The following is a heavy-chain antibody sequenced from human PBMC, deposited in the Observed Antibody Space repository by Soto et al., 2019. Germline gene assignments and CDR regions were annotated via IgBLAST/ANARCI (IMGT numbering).Heavy chain of an antibody. Sequence: GASVKVSCKASGYTFTSYGISWVRQAPGQGLEWMGWISAYNGNTNYAQKLQGRVTMTTDTSTSTAYMELRSLRSDDTAVYYCARVPPLDYGDYGGAFDIWGQGTMVTVSS. CDR2: ISAYNGNT. J-gene: IGHJ3*02. V-gene: IGHV1-18*01. D-gene: IGHD4-17*01. CDR1: GYTFTSYG. CDR3: ARVPPLDYGDYGGAFDI.